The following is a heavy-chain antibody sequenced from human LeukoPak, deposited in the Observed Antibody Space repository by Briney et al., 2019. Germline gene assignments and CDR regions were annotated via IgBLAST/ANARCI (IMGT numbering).Heavy chain of an antibody. CDR3: ASGKDSGYDLGDY. V-gene: IGHV3-11*06. J-gene: IGHJ4*02. D-gene: IGHD5-12*01. CDR2: ISGSSSYT. Sequence: GGSLRLSCAASGFTFSDYYMSWIRQAPGKGLEWVSYISGSSSYTNYADSVKGRFTISRDNAKNSLYLQMNSLRAEDTAVYYCASGKDSGYDLGDYWGQGTLVTVSS. CDR1: GFTFSDYY.